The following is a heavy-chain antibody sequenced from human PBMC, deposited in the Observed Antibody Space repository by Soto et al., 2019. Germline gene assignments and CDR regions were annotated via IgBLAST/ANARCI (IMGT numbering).Heavy chain of an antibody. CDR1: GGTFSTYA. CDR2: IIPIFGTA. Sequence: SVKVSCKTSGGTFSTYAINWVRQAPGQGLEWMGGIIPIFGTANYAQKFQGRVTITADESTSTAYMELSSLRSEDTAVYYCARRMTRGGYSYGYNYWGQGTLVTVSS. V-gene: IGHV1-69*13. CDR3: ARRMTRGGYSYGYNY. D-gene: IGHD5-18*01. J-gene: IGHJ4*02.